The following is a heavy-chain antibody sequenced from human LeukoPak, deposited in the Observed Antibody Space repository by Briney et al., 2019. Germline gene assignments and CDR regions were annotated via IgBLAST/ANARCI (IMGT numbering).Heavy chain of an antibody. Sequence: PSETLSLTCAVYGGSFSGYYWSWIRQPPGKGLEWIGEINHSGSTNYNPSLKSRVTISVDTSKNQFSLKLSSVTAADTAVYYCARPHSSGWPYAFDIWGQGTMATVSS. V-gene: IGHV4-34*01. CDR1: GGSFSGYY. CDR2: INHSGST. J-gene: IGHJ3*02. CDR3: ARPHSSGWPYAFDI. D-gene: IGHD6-19*01.